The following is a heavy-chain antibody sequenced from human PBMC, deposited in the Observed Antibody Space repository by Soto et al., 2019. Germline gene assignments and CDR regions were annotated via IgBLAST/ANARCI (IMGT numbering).Heavy chain of an antibody. J-gene: IGHJ4*02. V-gene: IGHV3-23*01. Sequence: GGSLRLSCAASGFTFSGYAMSWVRQAPGKGLEWVSVIHGGGNSAYYADSVKGRFTISRDNSKNTLYLQMSSLRGEDTTVYYWAKNGGGVTTPWHFDYWGQGTLVPVSS. CDR1: GFTFSGYA. D-gene: IGHD4-17*01. CDR3: AKNGGGVTTPWHFDY. CDR2: IHGGGNSA.